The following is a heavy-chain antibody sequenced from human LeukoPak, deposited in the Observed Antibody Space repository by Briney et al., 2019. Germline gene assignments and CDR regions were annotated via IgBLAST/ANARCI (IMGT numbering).Heavy chain of an antibody. CDR1: GYTFTSYG. V-gene: IGHV1-18*01. J-gene: IGHJ4*02. CDR3: ARDRHNWNDPVDY. Sequence: GASLNLSCKASGYTFTSYGISCVREDSGPGLERMGWISAYNGNTNDAQKLQGRVTMTTDTSTSTAYIELRSLRSDDTAVYYCARDRHNWNDPVDYWGQGTLVTVSS. D-gene: IGHD1-1*01. CDR2: ISAYNGNT.